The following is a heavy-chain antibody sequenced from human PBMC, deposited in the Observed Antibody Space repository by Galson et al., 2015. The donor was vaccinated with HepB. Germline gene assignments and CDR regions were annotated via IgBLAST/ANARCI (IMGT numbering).Heavy chain of an antibody. D-gene: IGHD6-13*01. CDR1: GFTFSSYA. Sequence: SLRLSCAASGFTFSSYAMHWVRQAPGKGLEWVAVISYDGSNKYYADSVKGRFTISRDNSKNTLYLQMNSLRAEDTAVYYCARDYVVDSSSWYDWGWFDYWGQGTLVTVSS. CDR3: ARDYVVDSSSWYDWGWFDY. J-gene: IGHJ4*02. V-gene: IGHV3-30-3*01. CDR2: ISYDGSNK.